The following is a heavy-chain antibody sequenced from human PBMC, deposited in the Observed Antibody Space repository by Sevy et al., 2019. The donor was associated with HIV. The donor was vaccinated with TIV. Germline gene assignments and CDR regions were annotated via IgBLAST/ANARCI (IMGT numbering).Heavy chain of an antibody. CDR1: GFTFSSYA. CDR3: AKEGTTMVRGVIIKPDNWFDP. J-gene: IGHJ5*02. V-gene: IGHV3-23*01. CDR2: ISGSGGST. D-gene: IGHD3-10*01. Sequence: GGSLRLSCAASGFTFSSYAMSWVRQAPGKGLEWVSAISGSGGSTYYANSVKGRFTISRDNSKNTPYLQMNSLRAEDTAVYYCAKEGTTMVRGVIIKPDNWFDPWGQGTLVTVSS.